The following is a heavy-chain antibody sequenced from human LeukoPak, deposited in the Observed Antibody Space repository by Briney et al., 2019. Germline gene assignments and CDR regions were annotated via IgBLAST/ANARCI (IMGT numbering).Heavy chain of an antibody. CDR1: GGTFSSYA. D-gene: IGHD6-19*01. V-gene: IGHV1-69*13. Sequence: SVKVSCKASGGTFSSYAISWVRQAPGQGLEWMGGITPIFGTANYAQKFQGRVTITADESTSTAYMELSSLRSEDTAVYYCATRPSSGWYLLVYWGQGTLVTVSS. CDR2: ITPIFGTA. CDR3: ATRPSSGWYLLVY. J-gene: IGHJ4*02.